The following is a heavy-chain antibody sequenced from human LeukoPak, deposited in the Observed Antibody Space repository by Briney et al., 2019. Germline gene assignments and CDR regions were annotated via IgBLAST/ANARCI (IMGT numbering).Heavy chain of an antibody. J-gene: IGHJ4*02. CDR2: ISWNSGSI. CDR3: ARGNCSSTSCFFDY. D-gene: IGHD2-2*01. V-gene: IGHV3-9*01. Sequence: PGRSLRLSCAASGFTFDDYAMHWVRQAPGKGLEWVSGISWNSGSIGYADSVKGRFTISRDNAKNSLYLQMNSLRAEDTAVYYCARGNCSSTSCFFDYWGQGTLVTVSS. CDR1: GFTFDDYA.